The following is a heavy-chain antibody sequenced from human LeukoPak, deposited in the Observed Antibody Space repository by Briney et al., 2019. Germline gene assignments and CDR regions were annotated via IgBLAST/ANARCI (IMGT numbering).Heavy chain of an antibody. D-gene: IGHD3-10*01. CDR3: ARELSYYDLYAFDI. CDR2: IRYDGSNK. CDR1: GFTFSSYG. V-gene: IGHV3-30*02. Sequence: GGSLRLSCAASGFTFSSYGMHWVRQAPGKGLEWVAFIRYDGSNKYYADSVKGRFTISRDNSKNTLYLQMNSLRAEDTAVYYCARELSYYDLYAFDIWGQGTMVTVSS. J-gene: IGHJ3*02.